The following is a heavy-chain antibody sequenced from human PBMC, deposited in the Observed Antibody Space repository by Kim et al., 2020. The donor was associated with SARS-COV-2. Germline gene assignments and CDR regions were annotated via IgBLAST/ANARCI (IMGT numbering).Heavy chain of an antibody. D-gene: IGHD2-21*01. V-gene: IGHV1-18*01. CDR1: GYSFTSFG. J-gene: IGHJ5*02. Sequence: ASVKVSCKASGYSFTSFGVTWVRQAPGQGLEWMGWISAYTGDTKYAEGIKGRVTLTTDTSSATAYLELSSLRSDDTAVYYCARDSNGSGGDYEGWVDP. CDR3: ARDSNGSGGDYEGWVDP. CDR2: ISAYTGDT.